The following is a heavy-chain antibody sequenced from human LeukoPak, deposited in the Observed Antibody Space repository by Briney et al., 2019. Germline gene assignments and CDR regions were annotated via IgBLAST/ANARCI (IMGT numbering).Heavy chain of an antibody. J-gene: IGHJ4*02. D-gene: IGHD6-13*01. CDR3: ATYDQKLAFDN. CDR2: MYTDGST. Sequence: ETLSLTCIVSGGSMSSYYWSWIRQPAGKGLEWIGRMYTDGSTNYNPFLNSRVTMSVDTSKKHFSLRLNSVTAADTAVYYCATYDQKLAFDNWGQGTLVTVSS. CDR1: GGSMSSYY. V-gene: IGHV4-4*07.